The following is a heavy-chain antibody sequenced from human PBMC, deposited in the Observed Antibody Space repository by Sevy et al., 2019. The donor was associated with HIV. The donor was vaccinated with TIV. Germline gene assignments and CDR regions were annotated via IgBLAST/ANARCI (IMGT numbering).Heavy chain of an antibody. CDR2: ISGSGGST. CDR3: AKGDIVVVPAAIVDY. CDR1: GFTFSSYA. J-gene: IGHJ4*02. Sequence: GGSLRLSCAASGFTFSSYAMSWVRQAPGKGLEWVSGISGSGGSTYYADSVKGRFTISRDNSKNTLYLQMNSLRAEDTAVYYCAKGDIVVVPAAIVDYWGQGTLVTVSS. V-gene: IGHV3-23*01. D-gene: IGHD2-2*01.